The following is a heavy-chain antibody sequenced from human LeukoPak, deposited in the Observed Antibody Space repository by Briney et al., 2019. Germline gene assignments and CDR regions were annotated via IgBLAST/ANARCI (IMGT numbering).Heavy chain of an antibody. J-gene: IGHJ4*02. V-gene: IGHV4-59*01. CDR1: VGSISIYY. CDR3: ARSRPPDY. Sequence: SETLSLTCTVSVGSISIYYGSCMRQPPAKGRECIGYIYYRWSTNYNPSLKSRVTISVDTSKNQFSLKLSSVTAADTAVYYCARSRPPDYWGQGTLVTVSS. CDR2: IYYRWST.